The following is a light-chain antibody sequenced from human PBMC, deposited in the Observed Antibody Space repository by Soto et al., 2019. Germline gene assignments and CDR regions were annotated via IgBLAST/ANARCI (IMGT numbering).Light chain of an antibody. J-gene: IGLJ3*02. CDR2: LND. CDR3: AVWDDSLHGLV. CDR1: SSNIGNNA. Sequence: QSVLTQPPSASEAPGQRVTISCSGSSSNIGNNAVHWYQHLPGSAPKLLIYLNDLLPSGVPDRFSGSKSGTSASLAISGPQSEDEADYYCAVWDDSLHGLVFGGGTKLTVL. V-gene: IGLV1-36*01.